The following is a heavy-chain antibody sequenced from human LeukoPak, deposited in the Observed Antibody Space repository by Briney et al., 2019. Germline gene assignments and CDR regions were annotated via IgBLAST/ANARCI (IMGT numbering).Heavy chain of an antibody. V-gene: IGHV1-69*05. D-gene: IGHD5-12*01. J-gene: IGHJ4*02. CDR2: IIPIFDTT. Sequence: SVKVSCKASGGTFSSYAISLVRQAPGQGLEWMGRIIPIFDTTTYAQKFQGRVTITTDESTSTAYMELSSLRSEDTAVYYCARGGSYFDYWGQGTLVTVSS. CDR1: GGTFSSYA. CDR3: ARGGSYFDY.